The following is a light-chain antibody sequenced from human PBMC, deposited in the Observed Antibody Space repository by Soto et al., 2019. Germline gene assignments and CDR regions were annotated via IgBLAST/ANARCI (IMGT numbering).Light chain of an antibody. Sequence: EIVMTQSPVTLSVSPGERATLSCRASESVSNSLAWYQHKPGQAPRLLIYNASNRATGIPARFSGSGSGTDFTLTISSLEPEDFAVYFCQHRAGWPPALTFGGGTKVDIK. CDR3: QHRAGWPPALT. CDR2: NAS. V-gene: IGKV3-11*01. J-gene: IGKJ4*01. CDR1: ESVSNS.